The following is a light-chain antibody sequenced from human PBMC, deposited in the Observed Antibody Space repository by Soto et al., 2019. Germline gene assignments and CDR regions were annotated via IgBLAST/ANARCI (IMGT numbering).Light chain of an antibody. V-gene: IGKV1-5*03. CDR3: QQYNSYST. CDR1: QSISSW. CDR2: KAS. J-gene: IGKJ1*01. Sequence: DFQMTQSPSTLSASVGDRVTITCRASQSISSWLAWYQQKPGKAPKLLIYKASSLESGVPSRFSGSGSGTEFTLTISSLQPDEFATYYCQQYNSYSTFGQGTKVEIK.